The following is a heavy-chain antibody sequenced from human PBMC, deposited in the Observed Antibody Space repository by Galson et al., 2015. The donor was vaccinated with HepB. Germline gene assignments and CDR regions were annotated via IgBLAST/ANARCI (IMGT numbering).Heavy chain of an antibody. J-gene: IGHJ2*01. V-gene: IGHV3-23*01. CDR3: AKVPDLHSRELYYYDSSGLHWYFDL. D-gene: IGHD3-22*01. Sequence: SLRLSCAASGFTFSSYAMSWVRQAPGKGLEWVSAISGSGGSTYYADSVKGRFTISRDNSKNTLYLQMNSLRAEDTAVYYCAKVPDLHSRELYYYDSSGLHWYFDLWGRGTLVTVSS. CDR1: GFTFSSYA. CDR2: ISGSGGST.